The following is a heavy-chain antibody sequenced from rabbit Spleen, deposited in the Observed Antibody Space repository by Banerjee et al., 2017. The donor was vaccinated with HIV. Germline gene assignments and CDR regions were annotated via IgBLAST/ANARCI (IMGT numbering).Heavy chain of an antibody. CDR3: AREDVGGSVSL. CDR1: GFDFSRYY. J-gene: IGHJ4*01. Sequence: QLVESGGGLVQPGGSLKLSCKASGFDFSRYYVSWVRQAPGKGLEWIGYIDPIFGRTYYASWVNGRFTISSDNARNTVDLQMNSLTAADTATYFCAREDVGGSVSLWGPGTLVTVS. D-gene: IGHD1-1*01. V-gene: IGHV1S7*01. CDR2: IDPIFGRT.